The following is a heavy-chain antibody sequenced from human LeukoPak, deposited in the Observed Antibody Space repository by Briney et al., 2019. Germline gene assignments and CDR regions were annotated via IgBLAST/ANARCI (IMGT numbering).Heavy chain of an antibody. J-gene: IGHJ4*02. Sequence: GGSLRLSCAASGVTISNKYMSWVRQAPGEGLEWVSVIYSAGSTYYADSVRGRFTISRDNSKNTLYLQMNSLRAEDTAVYYCAKDPIAVAGTLGDYWGQGTLVTVSS. CDR1: GVTISNKY. D-gene: IGHD6-19*01. CDR2: IYSAGST. V-gene: IGHV3-66*01. CDR3: AKDPIAVAGTLGDY.